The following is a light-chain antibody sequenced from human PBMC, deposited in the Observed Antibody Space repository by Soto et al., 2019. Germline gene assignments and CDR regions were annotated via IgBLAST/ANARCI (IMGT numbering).Light chain of an antibody. CDR3: QQRSNWPQT. J-gene: IGKJ1*01. CDR2: WAS. Sequence: VVTHSPDSLAASLGERATINCNSSQTVLDSFNNKDYLTWYQQKPGQPPKLLIYWASTREFGVPDRFSGSGSGTDFTLTISSLETEDFEVYYCQQRSNWPQTFGQGTKVDIK. V-gene: IGKV4-1*01. CDR1: QTVLDSFNNKDY.